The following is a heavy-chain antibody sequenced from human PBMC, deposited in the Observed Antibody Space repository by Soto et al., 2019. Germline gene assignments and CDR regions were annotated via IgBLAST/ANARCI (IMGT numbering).Heavy chain of an antibody. CDR2: IWYDGINK. CDR1: GFTFSSYG. V-gene: IGHV3-33*01. D-gene: IGHD3-16*02. J-gene: IGHJ5*02. CDR3: ARDRYFQGPSNWFDP. Sequence: GGSLRLSCAASGFTFSSYGMHWVRQAPGKGLEWVTVIWYDGINKYYADSVKGRFTISRDNSKNTLYLQMNSLRAEDTAVYYCARDRYFQGPSNWFDPWGQGT.